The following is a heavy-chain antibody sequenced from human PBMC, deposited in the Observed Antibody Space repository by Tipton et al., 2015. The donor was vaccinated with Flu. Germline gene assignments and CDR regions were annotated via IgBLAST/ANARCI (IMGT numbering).Heavy chain of an antibody. CDR1: GFTFRDAW. CDR2: IKTKADGATI. Sequence: QLVQSGGGLEKPGGSIILFFAASGFTFRDAWLSWVRQAPGKGLGWVGRIKTKADGATIDDAAPGKGRFTISRDDAENTLFLQLNSLKTEDTAVYYCTTGSDIAATGFFYWGQGTLVSVSS. J-gene: IGHJ4*02. V-gene: IGHV3-15*01. CDR3: TTGSDIAATGFFY. D-gene: IGHD6-13*01.